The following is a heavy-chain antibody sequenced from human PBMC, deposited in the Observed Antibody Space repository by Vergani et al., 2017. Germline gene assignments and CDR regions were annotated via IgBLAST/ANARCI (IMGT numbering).Heavy chain of an antibody. J-gene: IGHJ4*02. CDR3: AKDNVPAYYDSRRYCDY. CDR1: GFTFTNFA. Sequence: EVQLLESGGNLVQPGGSLRLSCAASGFTFTNFAMTWVRQAPGEGLDGVSGISGSGGFTYYADSVKGRFTISRDNSKNTMSLQMNNVRAEDTAVYYCAKDNVPAYYDSRRYCDYWVQPTLVTVPS. D-gene: IGHD3-22*01. CDR2: ISGSGGFT. V-gene: IGHV3-23*01.